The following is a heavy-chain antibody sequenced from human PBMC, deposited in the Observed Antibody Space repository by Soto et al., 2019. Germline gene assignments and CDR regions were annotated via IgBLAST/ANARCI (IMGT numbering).Heavy chain of an antibody. Sequence: PGGSLRLSCAASGFTFRSHSMNWVRQAPNKGLEWVSYISTGGSTIYYADSVRGRFTISRDNAKNSLYLQMNSLRDEDTAVYYCVRHPDYWGQGTRVTVSS. CDR2: ISTGGSTI. V-gene: IGHV3-48*02. CDR1: GFTFRSHS. CDR3: VRHPDY. J-gene: IGHJ4*02.